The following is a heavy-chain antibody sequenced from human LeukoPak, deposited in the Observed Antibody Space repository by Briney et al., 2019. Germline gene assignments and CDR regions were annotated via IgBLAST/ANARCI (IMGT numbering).Heavy chain of an antibody. Sequence: GGSLRLSCTASGLTFNSYVMHWVRQAPGKGLEWVAFINYGNNDKFYADSVKGRFTISRDTSENTLYLQMNSLRAEDTAVYYCARDGHEDYDRSGYCTHWGQGTLVTVSS. V-gene: IGHV3-30*02. D-gene: IGHD3-22*01. J-gene: IGHJ4*02. CDR3: ARDGHEDYDRSGYCTH. CDR2: INYGNNDK. CDR1: GLTFNSYV.